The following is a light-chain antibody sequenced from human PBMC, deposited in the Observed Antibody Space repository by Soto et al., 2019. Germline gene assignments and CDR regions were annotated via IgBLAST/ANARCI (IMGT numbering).Light chain of an antibody. J-gene: IGKJ2*01. Sequence: LSLSPGERATLSCRASQSLSSYLAWYQQKPGQAPRLLIYGASSRATVIPDRLSGSGSGTDFTLTISRLEPEGFAVDYCRQYGSSPSYTFGQGTKLEIK. CDR3: RQYGSSPSYT. CDR1: QSLSSY. V-gene: IGKV3-20*01. CDR2: GAS.